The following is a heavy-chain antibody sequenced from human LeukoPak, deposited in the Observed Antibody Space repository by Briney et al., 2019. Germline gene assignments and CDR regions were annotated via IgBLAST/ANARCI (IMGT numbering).Heavy chain of an antibody. CDR2: INPNTGDT. CDR3: ARDERFCNGDNHYPDLGY. D-gene: IGHD2-15*01. CDR1: GYTFTGYY. J-gene: IGHJ4*02. Sequence: GALVKVSCKASGYTFTGYYLFWVRQAPGQGLEWMGWINPNTGDTRYGQKFQGRVTLTRDTSIRTTYMELSSLRSDDTAVYYCARDERFCNGDNHYPDLGYWGQGTLVTVSS. V-gene: IGHV1-2*02.